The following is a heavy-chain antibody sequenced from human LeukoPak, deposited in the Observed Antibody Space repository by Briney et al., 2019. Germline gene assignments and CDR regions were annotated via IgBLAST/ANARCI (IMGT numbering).Heavy chain of an antibody. CDR2: INPNSGGT. J-gene: IGHJ4*02. CDR1: GYTFTGYY. V-gene: IGHV1-2*02. D-gene: IGHD6-6*01. CDR3: ARPMSGYSSSSDFDY. Sequence: ASVKVSCTXSGYTFTGYYMHWVRQSPGQGLEWMGWINPNSGGTNYSQKFQGRVTMTRETSISTAYIEMSRLRSDDTAVYYCARPMSGYSSSSDFDYWGQGTLVTVSS.